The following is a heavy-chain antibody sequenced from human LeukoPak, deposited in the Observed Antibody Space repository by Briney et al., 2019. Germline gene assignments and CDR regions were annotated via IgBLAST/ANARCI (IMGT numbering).Heavy chain of an antibody. CDR2: IYYSGST. Sequence: PSETLSLTCTVSGGSISSSSYYWGWIRQPPGKGLEWIGSIYYSGSTYYNPSLKSRVTISVDTSKNQFSLKLSSVTAADTAVYYCARGGQQLVPLDYWGQGTLVTVSS. CDR3: ARGGQQLVPLDY. CDR1: GGSISSSSYY. D-gene: IGHD6-13*01. J-gene: IGHJ4*02. V-gene: IGHV4-39*07.